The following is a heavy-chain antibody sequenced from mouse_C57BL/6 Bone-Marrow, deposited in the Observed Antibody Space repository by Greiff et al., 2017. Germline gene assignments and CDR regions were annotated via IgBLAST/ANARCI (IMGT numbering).Heavy chain of an antibody. J-gene: IGHJ2*01. CDR3: ARVGNYYYGLDY. V-gene: IGHV1-82*01. CDR2: IYPGDGDT. Sequence: VQLQQSGPELVKPGASVKISCKASGYAFSSSWMNWVKQRPGKGLVWIGRIYPGDGDTNYNGKFKGKATLTADKSSSTAYMQLSSLTSEDSAVYFCARVGNYYYGLDYWGQGTTLTVSS. CDR1: GYAFSSSW. D-gene: IGHD1-1*01.